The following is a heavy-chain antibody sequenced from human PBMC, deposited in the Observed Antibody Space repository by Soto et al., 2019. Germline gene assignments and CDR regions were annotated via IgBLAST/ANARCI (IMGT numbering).Heavy chain of an antibody. Sequence: QVQLQESGPGLVKPSETLSLTCTVSGGSISSYYWSWIRQSPGKGLEWVAYISHTGTTDYNPSLRSRLTISLATSKNQFSLKLTSVTAADTAVYYCARGPPWMDACDIWGQGTKVTVSP. D-gene: IGHD5-12*01. CDR3: ARGPPWMDACDI. CDR1: GGSISSYY. CDR2: ISHTGTT. V-gene: IGHV4-59*01. J-gene: IGHJ3*02.